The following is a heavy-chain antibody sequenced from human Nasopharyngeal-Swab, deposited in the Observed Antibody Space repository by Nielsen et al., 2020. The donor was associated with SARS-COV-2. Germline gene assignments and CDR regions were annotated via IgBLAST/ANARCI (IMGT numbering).Heavy chain of an antibody. CDR1: GFTFSSYA. V-gene: IGHV3-23*03. J-gene: IGHJ6*02. D-gene: IGHD2-21*02. Sequence: GGSLRLSCAASGFTFSSYAMSWVRQAPGKGLEWVSVIFSGGTSTFYADSVKGRFTISRDNSKNTLFLQMNSLRAEDTAVYYCASRLESGKKLVTPYDMDVWGQGTTVTVSS. CDR3: ASRLESGKKLVTPYDMDV. CDR2: IFSGGTST.